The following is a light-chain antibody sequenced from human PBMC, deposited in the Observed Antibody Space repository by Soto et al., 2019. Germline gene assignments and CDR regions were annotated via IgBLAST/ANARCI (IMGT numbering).Light chain of an antibody. V-gene: IGKV3-15*01. Sequence: SPGERATLSCRASQSVRSNVAWYQQKPGQAPRRLVYVASTRATGILARFSGGGSGSEFTLTISSLQSEDLGVYYCQQYNNWPPWTFGQGTKVDIK. CDR1: QSVRSN. CDR2: VAS. J-gene: IGKJ1*01. CDR3: QQYNNWPPWT.